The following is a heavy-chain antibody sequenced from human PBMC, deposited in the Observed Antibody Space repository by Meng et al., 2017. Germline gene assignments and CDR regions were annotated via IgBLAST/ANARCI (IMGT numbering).Heavy chain of an antibody. CDR3: ARDLGIAVAQY. D-gene: IGHD6-19*01. Sequence: GSLRLSCTVSGGSISSYYWSWIRQPAGKGLGWIGRIYTSGSTNYNPSLKSRVTMSVDTSKNQFSLKLSSVTAADTAVYYCARDLGIAVAQYWGQGTLVTVSS. CDR1: GGSISSYY. CDR2: IYTSGST. J-gene: IGHJ4*02. V-gene: IGHV4-4*07.